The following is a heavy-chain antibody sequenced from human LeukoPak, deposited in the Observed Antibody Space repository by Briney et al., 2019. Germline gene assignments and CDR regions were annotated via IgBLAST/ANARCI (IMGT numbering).Heavy chain of an antibody. CDR3: VRGSNDWSGMDV. D-gene: IGHD6-19*01. CDR1: GFTFISYA. CDR2: ISASRGRT. J-gene: IGHJ6*02. V-gene: IGHV3-23*01. Sequence: ESGGGLVQPGGSLRLSCAASGFTFISYAMSWVRQAPGKGLEWVSAISASRGRTYYADSVKGRFTISRDNAKNTLFLQMNSLRAEDTAVYYCVRGSNDWSGMDVWGQGTTVTVSS.